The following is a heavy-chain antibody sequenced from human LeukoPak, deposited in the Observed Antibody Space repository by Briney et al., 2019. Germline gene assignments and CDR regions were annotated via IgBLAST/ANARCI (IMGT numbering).Heavy chain of an antibody. J-gene: IGHJ4*02. D-gene: IGHD3-22*01. Sequence: SETLSLTCTVSGGSISSSNYYWGWIRQPPGKGLEWIGSIYYSGSTYYNPSLKSRVTISVDTSKNQFSLKLNSVTDADKAVYYCARHQYRASGYFNYFDYWGQGTLVTVSS. V-gene: IGHV4-39*01. CDR3: ARHQYRASGYFNYFDY. CDR2: IYYSGST. CDR1: GGSISSSNYY.